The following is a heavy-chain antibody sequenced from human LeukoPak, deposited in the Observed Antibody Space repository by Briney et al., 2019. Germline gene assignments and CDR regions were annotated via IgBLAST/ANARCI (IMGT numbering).Heavy chain of an antibody. D-gene: IGHD6-19*01. V-gene: IGHV1-2*04. Sequence: GASVKVSCKASGYTFTGYYMHWVRQAPGQGLEWMGWINPNSGGTNYAQKFQGWVTMTRDTSISTAYMELSRLRSDDTAVYYCARAGSSGGGRSFSQDDPRPYYYYYGMDVWGQGTTVTVSS. CDR3: ARAGSSGGGRSFSQDDPRPYYYYYGMDV. J-gene: IGHJ6*02. CDR2: INPNSGGT. CDR1: GYTFTGYY.